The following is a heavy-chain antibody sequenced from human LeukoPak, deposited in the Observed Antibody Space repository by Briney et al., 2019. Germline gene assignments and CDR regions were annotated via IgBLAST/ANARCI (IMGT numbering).Heavy chain of an antibody. CDR2: ISGSGGST. CDR1: GFTFSYYA. V-gene: IGHV3-23*01. CDR3: AKQLRYFDWPAADWFDP. Sequence: PGGSLRLSCAASGFTFSYYAMNWVRQAPGKGLEWVSAISGSGGSTYYADSVRGRFTISRDNSKNTLYLQMNSLRAEDTAVYYCAKQLRYFDWPAADWFDPWGQGTLVTVSS. J-gene: IGHJ5*02. D-gene: IGHD3-9*01.